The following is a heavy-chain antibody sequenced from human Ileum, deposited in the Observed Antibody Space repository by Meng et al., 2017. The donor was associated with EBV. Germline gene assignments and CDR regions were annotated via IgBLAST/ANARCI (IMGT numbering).Heavy chain of an antibody. D-gene: IGHD3/OR15-3a*01. CDR3: ARGPDWAKGGY. V-gene: IGHV3-53*01. CDR1: GLTVSSYH. Sequence: VPLVDSGGGFLQPGGPLSLSWSPSGLTVSSYHMRWVRQAPGKGLELVSTIYIGVDTFYADSVKDRFTISRDNSKTPLFLQMNRLTVEDTAVYYCARGPDWAKGGYWGLGTLVTVSS. CDR2: IYIGVDT. J-gene: IGHJ4*02.